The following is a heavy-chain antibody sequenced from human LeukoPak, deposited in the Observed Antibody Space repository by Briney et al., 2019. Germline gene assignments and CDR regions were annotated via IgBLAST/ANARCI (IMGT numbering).Heavy chain of an antibody. Sequence: PRRCLRLSCAASRVTFSSYAMHWGRQAPGKGLEWVAVISYDGSNKYYADSVKGRFTISRDNSTNTLYLQMNSLRAEDTAVYYCAREFSGFDPWGQGTLVTVSS. CDR1: RVTFSSYA. V-gene: IGHV3-30-3*01. J-gene: IGHJ5*02. CDR3: AREFSGFDP. CDR2: ISYDGSNK.